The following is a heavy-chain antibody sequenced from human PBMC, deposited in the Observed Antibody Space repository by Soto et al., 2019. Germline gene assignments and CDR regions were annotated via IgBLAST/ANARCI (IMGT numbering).Heavy chain of an antibody. V-gene: IGHV3-33*01. CDR2: IWYDGSNK. CDR1: GFTFSSYG. D-gene: IGHD6-6*01. CDR3: AGGGSIASRPSGFVY. J-gene: IGHJ4*02. Sequence: QVQLVESGGGVVQPGRSLRLSCAASGFTFSSYGMHWVRQAPGKGLEWVAVIWYDGSNKYYADAVKGRFTISRDNSTNTLYLKMNSMRVYDRAVYYCAGGGSIASRPSGFVYWGQGTLVTVSS.